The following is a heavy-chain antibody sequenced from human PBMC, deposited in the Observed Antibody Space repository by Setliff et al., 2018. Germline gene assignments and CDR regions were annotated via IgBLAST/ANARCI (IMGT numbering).Heavy chain of an antibody. V-gene: IGHV1-69*05. CDR1: GGTFRTYA. CDR2: FIPIFGTA. Sequence: SVKVSCKASGGTFRTYAVSWVRQAPGQGLEWMGGFIPIFGTANYAQKFQGRVTITTDESTSTAYMELSSLRSEDTAVYYCARRPYGPFYFYMDVWGKGTTVTVSS. J-gene: IGHJ6*03. CDR3: ARRPYGPFYFYMDV. D-gene: IGHD3-10*01.